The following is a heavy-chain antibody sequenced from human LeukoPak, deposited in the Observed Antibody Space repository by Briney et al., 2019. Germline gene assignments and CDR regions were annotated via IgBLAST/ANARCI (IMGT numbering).Heavy chain of an antibody. V-gene: IGHV3-30*02. Sequence: GGSLRLSCAASGFTFSSHGMHWVRRTPAKGLEWVAFIRYDGSNKYYADSVKGRFIISRDNSKNTLFLQMNSLRPEGTAVYYCAKGGKYDILTGYRRSRLLGDFWGQGTLVTVSS. J-gene: IGHJ4*02. CDR2: IRYDGSNK. CDR1: GFTFSSHG. CDR3: AKGGKYDILTGYRRSRLLGDF. D-gene: IGHD3-9*01.